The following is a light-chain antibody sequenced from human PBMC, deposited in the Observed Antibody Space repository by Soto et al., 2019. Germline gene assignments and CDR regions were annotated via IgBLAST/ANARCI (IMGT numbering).Light chain of an antibody. Sequence: EIGMTQSPATLSVSPGETATLSCRASQYVSNKVAWYQQKPGQAPRLLILGASTRATGVPARFSGSGSGTEFTLSISSLQSEDFAVYYCKQYKEWPPFTFGQGTRLEI. CDR3: KQYKEWPPFT. CDR2: GAS. V-gene: IGKV3-15*01. CDR1: QYVSNK. J-gene: IGKJ5*01.